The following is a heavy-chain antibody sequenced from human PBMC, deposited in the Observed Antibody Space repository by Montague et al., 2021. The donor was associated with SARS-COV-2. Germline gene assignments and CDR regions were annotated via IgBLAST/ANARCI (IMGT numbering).Heavy chain of an antibody. CDR1: GFTFDDYG. Sequence: SLRLSCAASGFTFDDYGMSWVRQAPGKGLEWVSGITRNGLTTDYADSVKGRFTISRDNTKNSLSLQMISLRAEDKALYYCTRGFRGGPFDCWGQGTLVTVSS. CDR2: ITRNGLTT. V-gene: IGHV3-20*04. CDR3: TRGFRGGPFDC. D-gene: IGHD3-10*01. J-gene: IGHJ4*02.